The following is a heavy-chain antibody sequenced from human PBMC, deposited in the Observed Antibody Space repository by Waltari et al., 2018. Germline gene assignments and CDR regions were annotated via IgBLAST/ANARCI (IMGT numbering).Heavy chain of an antibody. Sequence: QVQLQESGPGLVKPSETLSLTCAVSGYSISSGYYWGWIRQPPGKGLEWIGSIYQSGSTYYNPSLKSRVNISVDTSKNQFSLKLSSVTAADTAVYYCARHESFWSGAPFDYWGQGTLVTVSS. J-gene: IGHJ4*02. D-gene: IGHD3-3*01. CDR2: IYQSGST. V-gene: IGHV4-38-2*01. CDR3: ARHESFWSGAPFDY. CDR1: GYSISSGYY.